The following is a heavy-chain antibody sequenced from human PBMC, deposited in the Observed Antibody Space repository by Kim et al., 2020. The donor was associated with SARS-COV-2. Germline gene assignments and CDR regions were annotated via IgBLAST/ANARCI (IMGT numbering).Heavy chain of an antibody. J-gene: IGHJ5*02. V-gene: IGHV3-7*03. CDR3: ATTTSTTGT. CDR1: EFTFRNYA. CDR2: IRLDGSEK. D-gene: IGHD4-4*01. Sequence: GGSLRLSCAASEFTFRNYAMNWVRQPPGKGLEWVSSIRLDGSEKNYVDSVKGRFSISRDNAKNSLYLQMNSLRAEDTALYYCATTTSTTGTWGQGTLVTVSS.